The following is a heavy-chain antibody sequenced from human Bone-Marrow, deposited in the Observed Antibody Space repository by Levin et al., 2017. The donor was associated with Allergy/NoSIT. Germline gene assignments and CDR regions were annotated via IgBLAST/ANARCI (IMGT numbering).Heavy chain of an antibody. CDR2: IRDDGGEK. CDR1: GFTFSTYW. V-gene: IGHV3-7*01. Sequence: GESLKISCAASGFTFSTYWMSWVRQAPGKGLEWVANIRDDGGEKYYVDSVKGRFTISRDNAKNSLYLQMSSLRVEDTAVYYCGVTPRRDPFDYWGQGTLVAVSS. J-gene: IGHJ4*02. CDR3: GVTPRRDPFDY. D-gene: IGHD2-21*02.